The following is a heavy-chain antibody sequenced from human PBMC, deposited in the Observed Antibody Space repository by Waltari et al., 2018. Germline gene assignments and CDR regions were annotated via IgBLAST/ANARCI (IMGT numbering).Heavy chain of an antibody. D-gene: IGHD4-17*01. J-gene: IGHJ4*02. CDR3: AKQPSMTTVTTLLNY. CDR2: IYSGGST. Sequence: EVQLLESGGGLVQPGGSLRLSCAASGFTFSSYAMSWVRQAPGKGLEWVSVIYSGGSTYYADSVKGRFTISRDNSKNTLYLQMNSRRAEDTAVYYCAKQPSMTTVTTLLNYWGQGTLVTVSS. V-gene: IGHV3-23*03. CDR1: GFTFSSYA.